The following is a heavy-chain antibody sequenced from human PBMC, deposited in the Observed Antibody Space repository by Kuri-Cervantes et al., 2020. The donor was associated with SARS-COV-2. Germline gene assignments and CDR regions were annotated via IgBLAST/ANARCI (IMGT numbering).Heavy chain of an antibody. CDR1: GYTFTSYY. J-gene: IGHJ4*02. Sequence: ASVKVSCKASGYTFTSYYMHRVRQAPGQGLEWMGIINPSGGSTSYAQKFQGRVTIARDTSASTAYMELSSLRSEDTAVYYCARDLTQWLVPGDYWGQGTLVTVSS. V-gene: IGHV1-46*01. D-gene: IGHD6-19*01. CDR3: ARDLTQWLVPGDY. CDR2: INPSGGST.